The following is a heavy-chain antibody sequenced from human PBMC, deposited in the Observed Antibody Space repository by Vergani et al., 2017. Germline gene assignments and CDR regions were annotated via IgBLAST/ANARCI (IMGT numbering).Heavy chain of an antibody. CDR1: GFTFSSYS. V-gene: IGHV3-21*01. J-gene: IGHJ4*02. CDR3: AREGVPRCCIVGAPDF. CDR2: ISSSSSYI. Sequence: EVQLVESGGGLVKPGGSLRLSCAASGFTFSSYSMNWVRQAPGKGLEWVSSISSSSSYIYYADSVKGRFTISRDNAKNSLYLQMNSLRAEDTAVYYCAREGVPRCCIVGAPDFWGQGTQVTVSS. D-gene: IGHD1-26*01.